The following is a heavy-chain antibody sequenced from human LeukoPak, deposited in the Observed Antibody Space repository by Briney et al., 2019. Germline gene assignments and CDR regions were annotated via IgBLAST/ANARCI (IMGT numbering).Heavy chain of an antibody. V-gene: IGHV3-21*05. Sequence: PGGSLRLSCAASGFTFSSYWMSWVRQAPGKGLEWVSYISSSSSYTNYADSVKGRFTISRDNAKNSLYLQMNSLRAEDTAVYYCARDLWFGETKPLDYWGQGTLVTVSS. J-gene: IGHJ4*02. D-gene: IGHD3-10*01. CDR2: ISSSSSYT. CDR1: GFTFSSYW. CDR3: ARDLWFGETKPLDY.